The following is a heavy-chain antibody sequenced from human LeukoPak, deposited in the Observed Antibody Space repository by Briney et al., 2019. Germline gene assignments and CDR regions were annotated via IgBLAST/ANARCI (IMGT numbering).Heavy chain of an antibody. D-gene: IGHD3-10*01. CDR1: GGSISSGDYY. Sequence: SETLSLTCTVSGGSISSGDYYWSWIRQPPGRGLEWIGYIYYSGSTYYNPSLKSRVTISVDTSKNQFSLKLSSVTAADTAVYYCARGPNYYGSGSYYNXALDYWGQGTLVTVSS. CDR3: ARGPNYYGSGSYYNXALDY. CDR2: IYYSGST. V-gene: IGHV4-30-4*01. J-gene: IGHJ4*02.